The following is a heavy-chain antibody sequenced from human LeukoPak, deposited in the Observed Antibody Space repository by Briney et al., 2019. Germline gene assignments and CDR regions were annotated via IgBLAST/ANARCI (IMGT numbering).Heavy chain of an antibody. D-gene: IGHD2-2*01. J-gene: IGHJ3*02. CDR3: ARQKCTSTSCLTKNAFDI. V-gene: IGHV4-4*09. CDR1: GPIRGYY. CDR2: IYPSGST. Sequence: SETLSLTCIVSGPIRGYYWSWIRQPPGKGLGWIGYIYPSGSTNYIPSLESRVTISVDTSKNQFALDLSTVTAADTAVYYCARQKCTSTSCLTKNAFDIWGQGTMVTVSS.